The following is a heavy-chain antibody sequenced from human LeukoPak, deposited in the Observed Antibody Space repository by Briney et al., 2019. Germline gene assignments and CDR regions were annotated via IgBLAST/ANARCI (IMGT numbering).Heavy chain of an antibody. D-gene: IGHD6-6*01. CDR1: GFTFSSYA. CDR2: ISGSGGST. V-gene: IGHV3-23*01. J-gene: IGHJ4*02. CDR3: AKDLGSSSSPTSDY. Sequence: PGGSLRLSCAASGFTFSSYAMSWVRQAPGKGLEWVSAISGSGGSTYYADSVKGRFTISRDNSKNTLYLQMNSLRAEDTAVYYCAKDLGSSSSPTSDYWGQGTLATVSS.